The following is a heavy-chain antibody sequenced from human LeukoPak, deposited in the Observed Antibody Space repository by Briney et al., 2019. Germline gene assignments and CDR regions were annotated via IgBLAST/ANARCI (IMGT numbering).Heavy chain of an antibody. V-gene: IGHV4-39*02. Sequence: PSETLSLTCTVSGGSISSSSYYWGWIRQPPGKGLEWIGSIYYSGSTYYNPSLKSRVTISVDTSKNQFSLKLSSVTAADTAVYYCAREPSYYYGSGGKGYFDYWGQGTLVTVSS. CDR1: GGSISSSSYY. CDR3: AREPSYYYGSGGKGYFDY. D-gene: IGHD3-10*01. J-gene: IGHJ4*02. CDR2: IYYSGST.